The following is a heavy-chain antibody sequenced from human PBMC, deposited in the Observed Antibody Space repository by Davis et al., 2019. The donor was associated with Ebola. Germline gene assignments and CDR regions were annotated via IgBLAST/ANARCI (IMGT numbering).Heavy chain of an antibody. J-gene: IGHJ4*02. D-gene: IGHD3-10*01. CDR1: GGSFSGYY. CDR3: ARGQSGSDYSLWQY. Sequence: MPSETLSLTCAVHGGSFSGYYWSWIRQPPGKGLEWIGEMDHSGNTNYNPSLKSRVTISIDTSKKQISLNLTSVTAADTAVYYCARGQSGSDYSLWQYWGQGTLVTVSS. V-gene: IGHV4-34*01. CDR2: MDHSGNT.